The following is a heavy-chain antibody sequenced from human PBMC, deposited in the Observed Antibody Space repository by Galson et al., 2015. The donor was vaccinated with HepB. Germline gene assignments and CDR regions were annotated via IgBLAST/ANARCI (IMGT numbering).Heavy chain of an antibody. D-gene: IGHD6-13*01. V-gene: IGHV1-18*04. J-gene: IGHJ5*02. CDR2: ISAYNGNT. Sequence: QSGAEVKKPGASVKVSCKASGYSFTSYGISWVQQAPGQGLEWMGWISAYNGNTNYVQKLQGRVTISVDTSKNQFSLKLSSVTAADTAVYYCARGGIAAAGLYNWFDPWGQGTLVTVSS. CDR3: ARGGIAAAGLYNWFDP. CDR1: GYSFTSYG.